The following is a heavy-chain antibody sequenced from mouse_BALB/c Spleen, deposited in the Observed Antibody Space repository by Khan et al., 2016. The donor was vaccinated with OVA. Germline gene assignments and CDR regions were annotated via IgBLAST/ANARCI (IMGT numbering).Heavy chain of an antibody. Sequence: EVELVESGGDLVKTGGSLKLSCAASGFTFSTYGMSWVRQTPDKRLEWVATINSGGHYTYYIDSVKGRFTISRDNAKNILYLQMTSLRSEDTAMYYWARLAYYYNSEGFAYWGQGTLVTVSA. CDR3: ARLAYYYNSEGFAY. D-gene: IGHD1-1*02. CDR2: INSGGHYT. V-gene: IGHV5-6*01. J-gene: IGHJ3*01. CDR1: GFTFSTYG.